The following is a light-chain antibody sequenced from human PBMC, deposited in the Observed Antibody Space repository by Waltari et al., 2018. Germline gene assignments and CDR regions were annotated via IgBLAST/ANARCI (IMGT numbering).Light chain of an antibody. Sequence: DIQLTQSPSSLSASVGDRVTLTCRARQSISTFLNCYQHKPGEAPKLLISGASNLRSGVPSRFSGSGSGTSFTLTITSLQPEDFASYYCQQFYSTPGLSFGGGTKVEIK. CDR1: QSISTF. CDR3: QQFYSTPGLS. CDR2: GAS. J-gene: IGKJ4*01. V-gene: IGKV1-39*01.